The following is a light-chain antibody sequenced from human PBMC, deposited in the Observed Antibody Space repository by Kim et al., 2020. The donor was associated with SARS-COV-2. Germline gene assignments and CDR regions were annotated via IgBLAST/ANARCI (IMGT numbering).Light chain of an antibody. Sequence: ASAGARVTITCRATQGISTWLAWYQQKPGTAPKLLIYAASSLQSGVPSRFSGSGSGIDFTLTISSLQPEDFATYYCQQANSFPYSFGQGTKLEI. V-gene: IGKV1-12*01. J-gene: IGKJ2*03. CDR3: QQANSFPYS. CDR1: QGISTW. CDR2: AAS.